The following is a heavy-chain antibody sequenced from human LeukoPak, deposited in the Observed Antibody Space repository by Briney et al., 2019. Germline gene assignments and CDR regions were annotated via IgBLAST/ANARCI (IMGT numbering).Heavy chain of an antibody. CDR2: IIPIFGTA. V-gene: IGHV1-69*01. CDR1: GGTFSSYA. D-gene: IGHD2-2*01. CDR3: ARAGYCSSTSCYPDPVYYYYYGMDV. Sequence: GSSVKVSCKASGGTFSSYAISWVRQAPGQGLEWMGGIIPIFGTANYAQKFQGRVTITADESTSTAYMELSSLRSEDTAVYYCARAGYCSSTSCYPDPVYYYYYGMDVWGRGTTVTVSS. J-gene: IGHJ6*02.